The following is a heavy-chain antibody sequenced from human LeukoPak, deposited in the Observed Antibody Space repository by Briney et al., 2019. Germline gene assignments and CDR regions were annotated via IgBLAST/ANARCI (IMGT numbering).Heavy chain of an antibody. D-gene: IGHD1-26*01. J-gene: IGHJ4*02. CDR3: ARATRELLIPTDY. Sequence: GASVKVSCKASAYTLTSYGFSCVRQAPGQGREWMGWISGYNGNTNYAQNLQGRVTMTRDTSISTAYMELSRLRSDDTAVYYCARATRELLIPTDYWGQGTLVTVSS. CDR1: AYTLTSYG. V-gene: IGHV1-18*01. CDR2: ISGYNGNT.